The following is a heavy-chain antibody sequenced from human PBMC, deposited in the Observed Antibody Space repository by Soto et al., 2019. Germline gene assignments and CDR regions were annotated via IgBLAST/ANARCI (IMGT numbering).Heavy chain of an antibody. CDR3: ARVRGYSCGYGSFDY. D-gene: IGHD5-18*01. V-gene: IGHV4-59*01. CDR2: IYYSGST. CDR1: GGSISSYY. J-gene: IGHJ4*02. Sequence: QVQLQESGPGLVKPSETLSVTCTVSGGSISSYYWSWIRQPQGKGLEWIGYIYYSGSTNYNPSLKSRVTISVDTSKNQFSLKLSSVTAADTAVYYCARVRGYSCGYGSFDYWGQGTLVTVSP.